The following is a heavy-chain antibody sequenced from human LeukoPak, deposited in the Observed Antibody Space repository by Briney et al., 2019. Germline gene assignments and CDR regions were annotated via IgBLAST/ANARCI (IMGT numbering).Heavy chain of an antibody. CDR3: ARQSPYYYDSSGYYYVSWFDP. Sequence: GESLKISCKGSGCSSTSYWIRWVGQLPGKGLEWLGIIYPGDSDTRYSPSFQGQVTISADKSISTAYMQWSSLKASDTAMYYCARQSPYYYDSSGYYYVSWFDPWGQGTLVTVSS. CDR1: GCSSTSYW. J-gene: IGHJ5*02. CDR2: IYPGDSDT. V-gene: IGHV5-51*01. D-gene: IGHD3-22*01.